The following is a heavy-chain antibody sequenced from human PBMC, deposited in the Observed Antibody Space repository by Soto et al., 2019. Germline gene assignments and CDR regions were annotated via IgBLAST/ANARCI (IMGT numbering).Heavy chain of an antibody. V-gene: IGHV3-21*01. Sequence: GGSLRLSCAASGFTFSSYSMNWVRQAPGKGLEWVSSISSSSSYIYYADSVKGRFTISRDNAKNSLYLQMNSLRAEDTAVYCCARDVEGSGWLDYWGQGNLVTVS. CDR2: ISSSSSYI. CDR3: ARDVEGSGWLDY. CDR1: GFTFSSYS. D-gene: IGHD6-19*01. J-gene: IGHJ4*02.